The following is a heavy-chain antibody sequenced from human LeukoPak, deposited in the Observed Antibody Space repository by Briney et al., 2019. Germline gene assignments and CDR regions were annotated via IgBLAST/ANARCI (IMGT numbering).Heavy chain of an antibody. CDR1: GFTFSSYG. V-gene: IGHV3-30*18. CDR3: AKAPTVLATTFDY. Sequence: GGSLRLSCAASGFTFSSYGMHWVRQAPGKGLEWVAVISNDGAKKHYADSVKGRFTISRDNSKNTLYLQMNSLRTEDTAVYYCAKAPTVLATTFDYWGQGTLVTVSS. CDR2: ISNDGAKK. D-gene: IGHD5-24*01. J-gene: IGHJ4*02.